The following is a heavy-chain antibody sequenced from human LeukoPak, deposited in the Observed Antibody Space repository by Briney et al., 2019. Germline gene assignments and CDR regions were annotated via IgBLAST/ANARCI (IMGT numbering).Heavy chain of an antibody. Sequence: SVTVSCKASGCTFTTYAISWVRQAPGQGLEWMGGIIPIFGKPNYAQKFQGRVTINADESTNTAYMELSSLRSEDTAVYYCARVTGGYHPNRELRLDSHYHGMDVWGQGTTVTVSS. J-gene: IGHJ6*02. V-gene: IGHV1-69*13. D-gene: IGHD7-27*01. CDR1: GCTFTTYA. CDR2: IIPIFGKP. CDR3: ARVTGGYHPNRELRLDSHYHGMDV.